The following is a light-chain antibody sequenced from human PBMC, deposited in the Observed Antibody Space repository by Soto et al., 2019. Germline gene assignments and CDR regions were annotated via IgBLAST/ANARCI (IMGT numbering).Light chain of an antibody. V-gene: IGKV2-28*01. CDR2: LGS. CDR3: MQALQTRT. Sequence: DIVMTQSPLSLPVTPGEPASNSCRSSQSLLHNNGYNYLDWYLQKPGQSPQLLIYLGSNRASGVPDRFSGSGSGTDFTLKISRVEAEDVGVYYCMQALQTRTFGQGTKVDIK. CDR1: QSLLHNNGYNY. J-gene: IGKJ1*01.